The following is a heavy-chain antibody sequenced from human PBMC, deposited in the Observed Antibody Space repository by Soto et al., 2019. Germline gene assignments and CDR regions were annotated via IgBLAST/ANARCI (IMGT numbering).Heavy chain of an antibody. CDR3: ARQVYYYDSSGYYPSAFDI. J-gene: IGHJ3*02. CDR2: IDPSDSYT. D-gene: IGHD3-22*01. CDR1: GYTFTNYW. Sequence: GESLNISCQVSGYTFTNYWVAWVRQLPGKGLEWMGRIDPSDSYTNYSPSFQGHVTISADKSISTAYLQWSSLKASDTAMYYCARQVYYYDSSGYYPSAFDIWGQGTMVTVSS. V-gene: IGHV5-10-1*01.